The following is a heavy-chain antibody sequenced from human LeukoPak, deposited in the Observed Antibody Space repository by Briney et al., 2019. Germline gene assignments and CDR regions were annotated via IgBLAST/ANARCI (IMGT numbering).Heavy chain of an antibody. Sequence: PGESLKISCKGSGYSFTRYWIGWVRQMPGKGLEWMGMIYPGDSDTRYSPSFQGQVTISADKSITTAYLQWRRLKASDTAMYYCARHSARPFEDNYYMDVWGKGTAVTVSS. CDR3: ARHSARPFEDNYYMDV. D-gene: IGHD3-16*01. V-gene: IGHV5-51*01. CDR1: GYSFTRYW. CDR2: IYPGDSDT. J-gene: IGHJ6*03.